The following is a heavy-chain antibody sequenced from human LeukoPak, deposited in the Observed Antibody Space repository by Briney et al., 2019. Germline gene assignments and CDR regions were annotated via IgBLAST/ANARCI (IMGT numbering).Heavy chain of an antibody. D-gene: IGHD6-6*01. CDR3: ARVNEYSSSSGEDPGDY. J-gene: IGHJ4*02. Sequence: GASVKVSCKASGGTFSSYAISWVRQAPGQGLEWMGGIIPIFGTANYAQKFQGRVTITTDESTSTAYMELSSLRSEDTAVYYCARVNEYSSSSGEDPGDYWGQGTLVTVSS. V-gene: IGHV1-69*05. CDR2: IIPIFGTA. CDR1: GGTFSSYA.